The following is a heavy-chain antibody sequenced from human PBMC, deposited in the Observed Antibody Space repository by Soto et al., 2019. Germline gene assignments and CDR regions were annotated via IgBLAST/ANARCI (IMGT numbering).Heavy chain of an antibody. CDR2: IYYSGST. J-gene: IGHJ4*02. D-gene: IGHD1-1*01. Sequence: SETLSHTCSVSGGSISSSSYYWGWIRQPPGKGLEWIGSIYYSGSTYYNPSLKSRVTISVDTSKNQFSLKLSSVTAADTAVYYCARQVLTTGTFFLSQSYYFDYWGQGTLVTVSS. V-gene: IGHV4-39*01. CDR3: ARQVLTTGTFFLSQSYYFDY. CDR1: GGSISSSSYY.